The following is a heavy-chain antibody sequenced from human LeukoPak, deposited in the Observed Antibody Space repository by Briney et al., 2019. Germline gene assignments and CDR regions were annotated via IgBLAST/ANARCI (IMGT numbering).Heavy chain of an antibody. V-gene: IGHV4-59*01. J-gene: IGHJ1*01. CDR1: GGSISSYY. Sequence: SETLSLTCTVSGGSISSYYWSWIRQPPGKGLEWIGYIYYSGRTNYNPSLKSRVTISVDTSKNQFSLKLSSVTAADTAVYYCARVDRSAEYFQHWGQGTLVTVSS. CDR3: ARVDRSAEYFQH. D-gene: IGHD3-22*01. CDR2: IYYSGRT.